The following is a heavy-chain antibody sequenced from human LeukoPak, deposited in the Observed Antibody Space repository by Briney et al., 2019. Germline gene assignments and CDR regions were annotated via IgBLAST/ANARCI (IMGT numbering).Heavy chain of an antibody. CDR2: IYYSGST. CDR3: ARDLIVGATRIGAFDY. J-gene: IGHJ4*02. Sequence: PSETLSLTCTVSGXSISSYYWSWIRQPPGKGLEWIGYIYYSGSTNYNPSLKSRVTISVDTSKNQFSLKLSSVTAADPAVYYCARDLIVGATRIGAFDYWGQGTLVTVSS. V-gene: IGHV4-59*01. D-gene: IGHD1-26*01. CDR1: GXSISSYY.